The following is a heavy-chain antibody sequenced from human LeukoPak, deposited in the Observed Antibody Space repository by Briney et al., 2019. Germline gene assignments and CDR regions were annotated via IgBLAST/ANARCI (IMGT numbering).Heavy chain of an antibody. D-gene: IGHD5-12*01. CDR3: ARVRRNSGNKYFDP. Sequence: SETLSLTCTVSGGSISSGNYYWSWIRRPAGMGLEWIGRIYISGGTEYNPSLKSRVTISIDTSKNQFYLRLSSVTAADTAVYYCARVRRNSGNKYFDPWGQGTRVTVSS. CDR2: IYISGGT. J-gene: IGHJ5*02. CDR1: GGSISSGNYY. V-gene: IGHV4-61*02.